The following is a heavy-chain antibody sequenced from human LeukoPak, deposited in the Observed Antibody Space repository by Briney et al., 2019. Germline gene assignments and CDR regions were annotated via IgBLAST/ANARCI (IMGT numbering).Heavy chain of an antibody. CDR3: ARGRLVAEYFFDY. CDR1: GGSISGYY. CDR2: IYTSGST. J-gene: IGHJ4*02. V-gene: IGHV4-4*07. D-gene: IGHD5-12*01. Sequence: SETLSLTCTVSGGSISGYYWSWIRQPAGKGLEWIGRIYTSGSTNYNPSLKSRVTMSVDTSKNQFSLKLNSVTAADTAVYYCARGRLVAEYFFDYWGQGTLVTVSS.